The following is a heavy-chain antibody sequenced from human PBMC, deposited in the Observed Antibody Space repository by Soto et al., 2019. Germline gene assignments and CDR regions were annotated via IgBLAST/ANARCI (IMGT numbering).Heavy chain of an antibody. J-gene: IGHJ6*02. CDR2: IIPIFGTA. CDR1: GGTFSSYA. Sequence: QVQLVQSGAEVKKRGSSVKVSCKASGGTFSSYAISWVRQAPGQGLEWMGGIIPIFGTANYAQKFQGRVTITADESTSTGYMELSSLRAEKPAVYYCGRQIFAVVTRYYYYGMVVWGQGTTVTVSS. D-gene: IGHD3-3*01. CDR3: GRQIFAVVTRYYYYGMVV. V-gene: IGHV1-69*19.